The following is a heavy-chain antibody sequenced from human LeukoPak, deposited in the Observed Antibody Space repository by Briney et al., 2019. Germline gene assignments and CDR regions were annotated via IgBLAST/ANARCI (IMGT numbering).Heavy chain of an antibody. CDR2: MNPNSGNT. J-gene: IGHJ4*02. Sequence: VASVKVSCKASGYTFTSYDINWVRQATGQGLEWMGWMNPNSGNTGYAQKFQGRVTMTRNTSISTAYMELSSLRSEDTAVYYCARVTDGDYAIDYWGQGTLVTVSS. CDR1: GYTFTSYD. V-gene: IGHV1-8*01. CDR3: ARVTDGDYAIDY. D-gene: IGHD3-16*01.